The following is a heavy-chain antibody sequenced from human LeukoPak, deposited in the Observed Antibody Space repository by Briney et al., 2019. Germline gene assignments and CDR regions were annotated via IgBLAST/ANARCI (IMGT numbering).Heavy chain of an antibody. CDR3: ASTTYYYDSSGNSVIEYYFDY. CDR2: IYYSGST. CDR1: GGSISSYY. D-gene: IGHD3-22*01. V-gene: IGHV4-59*07. J-gene: IGHJ4*02. Sequence: SDTLSLTCTVAGGSISSYYWSSIRQPPGNGLEWSGYIYYSGSTNYNPSLRSRVTISVDTSKNQFFLKLSSVTAADTAVYYCASTTYYYDSSGNSVIEYYFDYWGQGTLVTVSS.